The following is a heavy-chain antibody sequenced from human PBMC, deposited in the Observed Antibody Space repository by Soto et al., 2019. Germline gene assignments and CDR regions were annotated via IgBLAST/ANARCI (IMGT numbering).Heavy chain of an antibody. D-gene: IGHD2-2*01. CDR1: GITFTAYA. CDR3: ATIIIPAATNFY. Sequence: EVQLLESGGGLVQPGGSLRLSCAASGITFTAYAMSWVRQAPGKGLEWVSSISGSGGSTYYADSVKGRLTISRDNSKNTLYLQMNSLRAEYTAVYYCATIIIPAATNFYWGQGTLVTVSS. CDR2: ISGSGGST. J-gene: IGHJ4*02. V-gene: IGHV3-23*01.